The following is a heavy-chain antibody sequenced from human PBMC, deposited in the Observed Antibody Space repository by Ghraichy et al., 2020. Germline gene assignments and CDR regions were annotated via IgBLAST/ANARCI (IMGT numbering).Heavy chain of an antibody. Sequence: GGYLRLSCAASGFTFSGYGMHWVRQAPGKGLEWVAIISSDGSYKNSADSVKGRFAISRDNSKNTLSLQMDSLRAEDTAVYYCAKSTAVAGFYIDYWGRGTLVTVSS. J-gene: IGHJ4*02. CDR1: GFTFSGYG. V-gene: IGHV3-30*18. CDR3: AKSTAVAGFYIDY. D-gene: IGHD6-19*01. CDR2: ISSDGSYK.